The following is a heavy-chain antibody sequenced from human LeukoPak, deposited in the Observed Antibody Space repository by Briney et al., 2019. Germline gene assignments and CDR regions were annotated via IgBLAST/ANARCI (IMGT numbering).Heavy chain of an antibody. J-gene: IGHJ4*02. CDR2: IKPKTDGETT. D-gene: IGHD2-21*01. CDR3: ITPLPYSAQ. CDR1: GFTVSSKY. V-gene: IGHV3-15*01. Sequence: GGSLRLSCAASGFTVSSKYMSWVRQAPGKGLEWVGRIKPKTDGETTEYAAPVKDRFSISRDDSKSMMYLQMNSLKTEDTAVYYCITPLPYSAQGGQGTLVTVSS.